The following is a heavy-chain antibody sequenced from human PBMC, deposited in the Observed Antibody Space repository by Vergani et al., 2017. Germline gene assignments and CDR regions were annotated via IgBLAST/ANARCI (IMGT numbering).Heavy chain of an antibody. J-gene: IGHJ5*02. D-gene: IGHD6-13*01. CDR1: GGSISSYY. Sequence: QVQLQQWGAGLLKPSETLSLTCTVSGGSISSYYWSWIRQPPGKGLEWIGYIYYSGSTNYNPSLKSRVTISVDTSKNQFSLKLSSVTAADTAVYYSARGNHYSSSCWFDPWGQGTLVTVSS. CDR3: ARGNHYSSSCWFDP. CDR2: IYYSGST. V-gene: IGHV4-59*01.